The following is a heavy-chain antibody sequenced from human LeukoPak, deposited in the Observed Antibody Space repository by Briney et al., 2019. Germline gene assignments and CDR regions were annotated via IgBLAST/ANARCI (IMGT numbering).Heavy chain of an antibody. V-gene: IGHV1-69*01. CDR2: IIPIFGTT. Sequence: SVKLSCKASGGTFSSYAISWVRQAPGQGLEWMGGIIPIFGTTNYAQKVQGRVTITADESTSTAYMELSSLRSEDTAVYYCARDLKRDCSSTSCYSTHYYYYYGMDVWGQGTTVTVSS. J-gene: IGHJ6*02. CDR1: GGTFSSYA. D-gene: IGHD2-2*01. CDR3: ARDLKRDCSSTSCYSTHYYYYYGMDV.